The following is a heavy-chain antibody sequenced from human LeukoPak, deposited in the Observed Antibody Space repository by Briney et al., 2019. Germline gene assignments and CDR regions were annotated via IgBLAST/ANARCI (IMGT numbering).Heavy chain of an antibody. J-gene: IGHJ4*02. D-gene: IGHD2-2*01. CDR1: GYTFTDYY. V-gene: IGHV1-2*02. CDR3: ARGPENQLLFFDF. Sequence: GASVKVSCKASGYTFTDYYVHWVRQAPGQGLEWMGWINPNSGGTNYPQKFQGRVTMTRDTSISTAYMELSRLRSDDTAVYYCARGPENQLLFFDFWGQGTMVTVSS. CDR2: INPNSGGT.